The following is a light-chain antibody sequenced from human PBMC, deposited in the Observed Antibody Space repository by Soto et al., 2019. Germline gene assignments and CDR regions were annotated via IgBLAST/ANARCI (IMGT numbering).Light chain of an antibody. CDR1: SSNIGNNT. Sequence: QSVLTQPPSVSEAPRQRVTISGSGSSSNIGNNTVNWYQQFPGKAPKLLIYYDDMLYSGVSDRFSGSKSGTSASLAISGLQSEDEADYYWASWDDNLNGPVFGRGTKLTVL. J-gene: IGLJ2*01. CDR2: YDD. CDR3: ASWDDNLNGPV. V-gene: IGLV1-36*01.